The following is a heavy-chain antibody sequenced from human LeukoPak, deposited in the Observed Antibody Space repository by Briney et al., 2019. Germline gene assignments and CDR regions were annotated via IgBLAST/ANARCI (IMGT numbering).Heavy chain of an antibody. CDR1: GGSISSSSYY. CDR2: IYYSGST. Sequence: SETLSLTCTVSGGSISSSSYYWGWIRQPPGKGLEWIGGIYYSGSTYYNPSLKSRVTISVDTSKNQFSLKLSSVTAADTAVYYCARQSYCSSTSCYLDYWGQGTLVTVSS. CDR3: ARQSYCSSTSCYLDY. V-gene: IGHV4-39*01. J-gene: IGHJ4*02. D-gene: IGHD2-2*01.